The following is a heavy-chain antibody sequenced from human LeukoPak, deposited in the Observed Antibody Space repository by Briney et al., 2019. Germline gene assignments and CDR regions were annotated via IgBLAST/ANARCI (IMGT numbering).Heavy chain of an antibody. D-gene: IGHD3-22*01. V-gene: IGHV1-69*06. Sequence: AXVKASCXASGGTFSSYAISWVRQAPGQGLEWMGGIIPIFGTANYAQKFQGRVTITADKSTSTAYMEMRSLRSDDTAVYYCARAPPYYYDSSGYYRGPDAFDIWGQGTMVTVSS. CDR3: ARAPPYYYDSSGYYRGPDAFDI. CDR2: IIPIFGTA. CDR1: GGTFSSYA. J-gene: IGHJ3*02.